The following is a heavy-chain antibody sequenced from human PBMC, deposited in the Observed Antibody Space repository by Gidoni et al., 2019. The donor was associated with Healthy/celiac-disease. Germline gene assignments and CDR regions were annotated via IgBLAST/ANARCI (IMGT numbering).Heavy chain of an antibody. Sequence: QLQLQESGPGLVKPSETLSLTCTVSGGSISSSSYYWGWIRQPPGKGLEWIGSIYYSGSTYYKPSLKSRVTISVDTSKNQFSLKLSSVTAADTAVYYCARDDYYYDSSGYYNYWGQGTLVTVSS. CDR2: IYYSGST. CDR3: ARDDYYYDSSGYYNY. CDR1: GGSISSSSYY. J-gene: IGHJ4*02. D-gene: IGHD3-22*01. V-gene: IGHV4-39*02.